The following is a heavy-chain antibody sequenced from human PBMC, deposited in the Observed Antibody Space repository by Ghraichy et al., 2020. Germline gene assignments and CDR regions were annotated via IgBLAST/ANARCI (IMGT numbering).Heavy chain of an antibody. CDR2: IIPIFGTA. CDR3: ARDFPRLERRAFDI. J-gene: IGHJ3*02. CDR1: GGTFSSYA. V-gene: IGHV1-69*13. Sequence: SVKVSCKASGGTFSSYAISWVRQAPGQGLEWMGGIIPIFGTANYAQKFQGRVTITADESTSTAYMELSSLRSEDTAVYYCARDFPRLERRAFDIWGQGTMVTVSS. D-gene: IGHD1-1*01.